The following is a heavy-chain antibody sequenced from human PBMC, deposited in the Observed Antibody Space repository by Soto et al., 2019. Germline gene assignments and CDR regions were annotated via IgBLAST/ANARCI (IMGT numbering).Heavy chain of an antibody. CDR2: IYYTGTT. Sequence: QLQLQESGPGLVKPSETLSLTCAVSGGSVSSSSYYWGWIRQPPGKGLEWIGSIYYTGTTYYNPSLKSRVTFSVDTSKNQFSLKLRPVTAADTAVYYCARLEYFDLRPDYWGQGTLVTVSS. D-gene: IGHD3-9*01. CDR1: GGSVSSSSYY. CDR3: ARLEYFDLRPDY. J-gene: IGHJ4*02. V-gene: IGHV4-39*01.